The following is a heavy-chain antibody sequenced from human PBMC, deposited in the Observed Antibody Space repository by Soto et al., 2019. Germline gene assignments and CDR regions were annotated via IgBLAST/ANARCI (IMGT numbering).Heavy chain of an antibody. Sequence: PSHPLXLTCAISGYIVSINIAAFNFIRQSPSRGLEWLGRTYYRSKWYNDYAVYVKSRITINKDTSKNQLSLQLNSVTPEDTDVYYCERGKRDFDIWGQGTMV. CDR2: TYYRSKWYN. CDR3: ERGKRDFDI. V-gene: IGHV6-1*01. CDR1: GYIVSINIAA. J-gene: IGHJ3*02.